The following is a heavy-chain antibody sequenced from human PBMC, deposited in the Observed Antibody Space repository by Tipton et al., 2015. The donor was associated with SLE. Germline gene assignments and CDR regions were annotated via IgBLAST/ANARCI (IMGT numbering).Heavy chain of an antibody. CDR2: IYYSGST. J-gene: IGHJ3*02. CDR1: GGSISSGGYY. V-gene: IGHV4-31*03. D-gene: IGHD5-24*01. CDR3: ASKDGYNSPVAFDI. Sequence: TLSLTCTVSGGSISSGGYYWSWIRQHPGKGLEWIGYIYYSGSTYYNPSLKSRVTISVDTSKNQFSLKLSSVTVADTAVYYCASKDGYNSPVAFDIWGQGTMVTVSS.